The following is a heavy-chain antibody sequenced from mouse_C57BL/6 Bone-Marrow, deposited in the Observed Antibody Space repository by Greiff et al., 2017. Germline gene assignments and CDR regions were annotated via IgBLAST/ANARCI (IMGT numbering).Heavy chain of an antibody. J-gene: IGHJ4*01. CDR3: AREGQLRPYYAMDY. CDR1: GYTFTSYG. V-gene: IGHV1-81*01. Sequence: LVESGAELARPGASVKLSCKASGYTFTSYGISWVKQRTGQGLEWIGEIYPRSGNTYYNEKFKGKATLTADKSSSTAYMELRSLTSEDSAVYFCAREGQLRPYYAMDYWGQGTSVTVSS. D-gene: IGHD3-2*02. CDR2: IYPRSGNT.